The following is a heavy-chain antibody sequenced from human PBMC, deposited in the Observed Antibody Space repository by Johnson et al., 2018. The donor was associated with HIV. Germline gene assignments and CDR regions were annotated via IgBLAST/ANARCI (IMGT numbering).Heavy chain of an antibody. CDR3: AKGRRELLLPPDAFDF. V-gene: IGHV3-66*01. CDR1: GLTVSTNY. Sequence: VQLVESGGGMVQPGGSLRLSCAASGLTVSTNYMSCVRQALGRGLEWVSVVSSDGNTYYSDSVKDRFSISRDNSKNTLYLQMNSLSAEDTAVYYCAKGRRELLLPPDAFDFWGQGTLVTVSS. J-gene: IGHJ3*01. CDR2: VSSDGNT. D-gene: IGHD2-15*01.